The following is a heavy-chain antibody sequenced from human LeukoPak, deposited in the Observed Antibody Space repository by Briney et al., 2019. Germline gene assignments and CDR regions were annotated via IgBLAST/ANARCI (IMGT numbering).Heavy chain of an antibody. CDR2: IYSGGST. CDR3: ALPGDYDYGMDV. V-gene: IGHV3-66*01. CDR1: GFTVSSNY. Sequence: GGSLRLSCAASGFTVSSNYMSWVRQAPGEGLEWVLVIYSGGSTYYANSVKGRFTISRDNSKNTLDLQMNSLRAEDTAVYYCALPGDYDYGMDVWGQGTTVTVSS. J-gene: IGHJ6*02.